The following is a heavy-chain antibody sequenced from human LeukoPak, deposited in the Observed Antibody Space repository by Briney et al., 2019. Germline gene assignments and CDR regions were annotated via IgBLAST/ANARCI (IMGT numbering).Heavy chain of an antibody. CDR3: ARRWWYYGSGGPMDV. Sequence: GASVKVSCKASGYTFTGYYMHWVRQAPGQGLEWMGWINPNSGGTNYAQKFQGRVTMTRDTSISTAYMELSRLRSDDTAVYYCARRWWYYGSGGPMDVWGKGTTVTVSS. CDR2: INPNSGGT. V-gene: IGHV1-2*02. D-gene: IGHD3-10*01. CDR1: GYTFTGYY. J-gene: IGHJ6*04.